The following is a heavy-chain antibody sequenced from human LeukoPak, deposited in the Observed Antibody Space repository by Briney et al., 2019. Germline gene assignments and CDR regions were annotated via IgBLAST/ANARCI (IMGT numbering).Heavy chain of an antibody. J-gene: IGHJ4*02. CDR2: ISGSGDST. V-gene: IGHV3-23*01. Sequence: GGSLRLSCAASGFTFSRYAMSWVRQAPGKGLEWVSTISGSGDSTYYADSVKGRFTISRDNSKNTLYLQMNSLRAEDTAIYYCAKDGIALVRGVIPQVDCWGQGTLVTVPS. CDR3: AKDGIALVRGVIPQVDC. D-gene: IGHD3-10*01. CDR1: GFTFSRYA.